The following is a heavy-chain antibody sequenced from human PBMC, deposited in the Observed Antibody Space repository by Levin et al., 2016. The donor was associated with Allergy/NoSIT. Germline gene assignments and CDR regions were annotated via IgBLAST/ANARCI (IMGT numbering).Heavy chain of an antibody. Sequence: SETLSLTCTVSGGSISSYYWSWIRQPPGKGLEWIGYIYYSGSTNYNPSLKSRVTISVDTSKNQFSLKLSSVTAADTAVYYCASGEYSSSWYGPLYYFDYWGQGTLVTVSS. D-gene: IGHD6-13*01. CDR2: IYYSGST. J-gene: IGHJ4*02. CDR3: ASGEYSSSWYGPLYYFDY. V-gene: IGHV4-59*01. CDR1: GGSISSYY.